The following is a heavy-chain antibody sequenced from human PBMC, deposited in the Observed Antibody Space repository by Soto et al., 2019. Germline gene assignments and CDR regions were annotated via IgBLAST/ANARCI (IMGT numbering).Heavy chain of an antibody. Sequence: GGALKISCKGFGYSFASYGSSRVRQMPGKGLEWMGRIDPSDSYTNYSPSFQGHVTISADKSISTAYLQWSSLKASDTAMYYCARQAITRGADWFGPWGEGTLVTVSS. J-gene: IGHJ5*02. CDR1: GYSFASYG. CDR2: IDPSDSYT. D-gene: IGHD5-18*01. CDR3: ARQAITRGADWFGP. V-gene: IGHV5-10-1*01.